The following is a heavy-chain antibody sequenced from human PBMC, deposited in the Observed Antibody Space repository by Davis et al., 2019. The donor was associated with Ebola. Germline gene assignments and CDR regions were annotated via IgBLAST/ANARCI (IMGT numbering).Heavy chain of an antibody. Sequence: MPGGSLRLSCNLPGGSFISYSWSWTAKPPGKGLEWNGYIYYRGSTNYNPSLKSRVTISVDTSKNQFSLDLSSVTAADTAVYYCARDGFIAVAGYYFDYWGQGTLVTVSS. D-gene: IGHD6-19*01. CDR3: ARDGFIAVAGYYFDY. V-gene: IGHV4-59*01. CDR2: IYYRGST. CDR1: GGSFISYS. J-gene: IGHJ4*02.